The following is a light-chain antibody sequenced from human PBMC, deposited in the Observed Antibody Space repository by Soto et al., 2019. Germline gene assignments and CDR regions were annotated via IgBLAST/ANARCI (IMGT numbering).Light chain of an antibody. V-gene: IGKV3-15*01. CDR2: GAS. CDR1: QSVSSN. CDR3: QQYNNWPPRAWT. Sequence: EIVMTQSPATLSVSPGERATLSCRASQSVSSNLAWYQQKPGQAPRLLIYGASTRATGIPARFSGSGSGTEFTLTISSLPSEDFAVYYCQQYNNWPPRAWTFGHGNKVEIK. J-gene: IGKJ1*01.